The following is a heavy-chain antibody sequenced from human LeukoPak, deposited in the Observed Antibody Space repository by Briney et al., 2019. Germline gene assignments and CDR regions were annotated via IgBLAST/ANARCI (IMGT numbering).Heavy chain of an antibody. V-gene: IGHV1-46*01. CDR2: INPSGGST. D-gene: IGHD3-22*01. J-gene: IGHJ4*02. Sequence: ASVKVSCKASGYTFTSYYMHWVRQAPGQGLEWMGIINPSGGSTSYAQKFQGRVTMTRDTSISTAYMELSRLRSADTAVYYCARISNHYDSSGYHPIWRYYFDYWGQGTLVTVSS. CDR3: ARISNHYDSSGYHPIWRYYFDY. CDR1: GYTFTSYY.